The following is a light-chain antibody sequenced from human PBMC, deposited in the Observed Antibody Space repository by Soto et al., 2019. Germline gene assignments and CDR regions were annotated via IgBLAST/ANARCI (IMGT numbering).Light chain of an antibody. CDR2: AAS. CDR1: QGISNF. Sequence: DIQMTQSPSSLSASVGDRVTIPCRASQGISNFLACYQQKPGKDPKVLIYAASTLQSGVPSRFSGGGSGTDFTLTSSSLQPEDVATYYCQNYNSSPWTFGHGTKVDIE. CDR3: QNYNSSPWT. J-gene: IGKJ1*01. V-gene: IGKV1-27*01.